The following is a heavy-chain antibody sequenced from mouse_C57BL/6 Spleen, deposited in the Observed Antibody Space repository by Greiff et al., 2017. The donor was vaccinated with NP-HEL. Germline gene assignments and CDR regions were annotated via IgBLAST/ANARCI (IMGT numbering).Heavy chain of an antibody. D-gene: IGHD2-3*01. CDR2: ISDGGSYT. CDR3: AREGWLLTGAMDY. Sequence: EVKVVESGGGLVKPGGSLKLSCAASGFTFSSYAMSWVRQTPEKRLEWVATISDGGSYTYYPDNVKGRFTISRDNAKNNLYLQMSHLKSEDTAMYYCAREGWLLTGAMDYWGQGTSVTVSS. J-gene: IGHJ4*01. V-gene: IGHV5-4*01. CDR1: GFTFSSYA.